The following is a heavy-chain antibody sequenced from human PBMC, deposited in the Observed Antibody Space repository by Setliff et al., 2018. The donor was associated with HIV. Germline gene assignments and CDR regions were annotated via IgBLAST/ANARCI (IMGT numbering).Heavy chain of an antibody. Sequence: LSLTCTVSGASIGSGGSYWSWIRQHPGKGLEWIGNIYTNGSSYHNPSLKSRVTISVDTSKNQFSLNLRSVTTADTAVYYCASWGRARRANYNFWSGSSWFDPWGQGILVTVSS. V-gene: IGHV4-31*03. CDR1: GASIGSGGSY. CDR2: IYTNGSS. J-gene: IGHJ5*02. CDR3: ASWGRARRANYNFWSGSSWFDP. D-gene: IGHD3-3*01.